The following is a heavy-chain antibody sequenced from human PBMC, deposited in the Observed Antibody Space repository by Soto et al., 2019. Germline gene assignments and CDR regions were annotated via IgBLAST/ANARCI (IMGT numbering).Heavy chain of an antibody. J-gene: IGHJ4*02. Sequence: EVQLVESGGGLVQPGRSLRLSCAASGFTFDDYAMHWVRQAPGKGLEWVSGSSWNSGSIGYADSVKGRFTISRDNDKNSLDVQMNSLRAEDTALYYCAKDKRGEYFVYWGQGPLVTVSS. CDR2: SSWNSGSI. CDR3: AKDKRGEYFVY. D-gene: IGHD2-21*01. V-gene: IGHV3-9*01. CDR1: GFTFDDYA.